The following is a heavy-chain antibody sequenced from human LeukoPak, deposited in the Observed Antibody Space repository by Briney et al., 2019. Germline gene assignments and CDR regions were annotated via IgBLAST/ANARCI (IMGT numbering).Heavy chain of an antibody. V-gene: IGHV3-7*01. CDR2: INGDGSDK. CDR3: ARAPETKRGRDGLDY. J-gene: IGHJ4*02. D-gene: IGHD1-14*01. CDR1: GFTFSNDW. Sequence: GGSLRLSCAASGFTFSNDWMSWVRQAPGKGLEWMASINGDGSDKYYVDSVKGRFTISRDNAKNSMYLQMHSLRAEDTAVYYCARAPETKRGRDGLDYWGPGTLVIVSS.